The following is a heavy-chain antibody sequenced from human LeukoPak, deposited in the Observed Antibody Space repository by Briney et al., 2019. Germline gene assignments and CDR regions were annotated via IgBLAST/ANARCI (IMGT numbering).Heavy chain of an antibody. CDR1: GFIFTDYW. J-gene: IGHJ4*02. V-gene: IGHV3-74*01. Sequence: GGSLRLSCAASGFIFTDYWMHWVRQGPGKELVWVARISGDGRRTTYADSVKGRLTISRDNAKNSLYLQMNSLRAEDTAVYYCARDRGYTYGFPSDYWGQGTLVTVSS. CDR2: ISGDGRRT. D-gene: IGHD5-18*01. CDR3: ARDRGYTYGFPSDY.